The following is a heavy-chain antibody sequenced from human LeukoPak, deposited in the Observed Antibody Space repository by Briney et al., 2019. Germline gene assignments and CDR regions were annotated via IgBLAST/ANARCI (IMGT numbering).Heavy chain of an antibody. D-gene: IGHD1-1*01. Sequence: GGSLRLSCAASGFTFSSYAMSWVRQAPGEGLEWVSVIYSGGSTYYADSVKGRFTISRDNSKNTLYLQMNSLRAEDTAVYYCANMEYWGQGTLVTVSS. J-gene: IGHJ4*02. CDR3: ANMEY. CDR1: GFTFSSYA. V-gene: IGHV3-23*03. CDR2: IYSGGST.